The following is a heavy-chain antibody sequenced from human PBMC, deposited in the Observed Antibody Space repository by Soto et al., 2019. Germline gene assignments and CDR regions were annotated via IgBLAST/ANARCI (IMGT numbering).Heavy chain of an antibody. CDR1: GIEFSNYA. Sequence: GGALRLCCVASGIEFSNYAMSWVRQAPGKGLEWVSISSASGRSRYHADSVKGRFTISRDNSKNTLYLHMTNLRAADTAVYYCAKDGNWLDVYFDVWGQGTPVTVSS. CDR2: SSASGRSR. CDR3: AKDGNWLDVYFDV. J-gene: IGHJ4*02. D-gene: IGHD6-19*01. V-gene: IGHV3-23*01.